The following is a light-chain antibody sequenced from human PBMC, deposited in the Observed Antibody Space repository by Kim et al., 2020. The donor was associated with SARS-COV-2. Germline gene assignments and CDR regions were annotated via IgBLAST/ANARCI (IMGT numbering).Light chain of an antibody. CDR1: QSISTS. CDR2: AAS. CDR3: QQSNSAPYT. Sequence: DIQMTQSPSSLSASVGDRVTITCRASQSISTSLNWYQQRGGRAPKLLIFAASSLQSGVPSRFRGGGSGTDFTLTISSLQPEDFATYYCQQSNSAPYTCGQGTKLEI. J-gene: IGKJ2*01. V-gene: IGKV1-39*01.